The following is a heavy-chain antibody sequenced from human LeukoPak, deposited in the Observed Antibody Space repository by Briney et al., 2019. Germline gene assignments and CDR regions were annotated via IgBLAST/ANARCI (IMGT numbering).Heavy chain of an antibody. D-gene: IGHD1-14*01. CDR1: GGSFSGYY. Sequence: SETLSLTCAVYGGSFSGYYWSWIRQPPGKGLEWIGEINHSGSTNYNPSLKSRVTISVDTSKNQFSLKLSSVTAADTAVYYCARGLRIRRFDSWGQGTLVTVSS. J-gene: IGHJ5*01. CDR2: INHSGST. V-gene: IGHV4-34*01. CDR3: ARGLRIRRFDS.